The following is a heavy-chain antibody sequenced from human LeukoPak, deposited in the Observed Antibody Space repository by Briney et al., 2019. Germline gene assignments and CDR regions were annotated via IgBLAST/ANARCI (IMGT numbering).Heavy chain of an antibody. V-gene: IGHV3-7*03. CDR2: ISEDGSDK. D-gene: IGHD3-3*01. CDR3: ANDGGTYYHFWSGYRP. Sequence: GGSLRLSCAASGFTFTKYWMSWIRQPPGKGLEWAAHISEDGSDKYYVDSVKGRFTISRDNAKNSVYLQMNSLRAEDTALYYCANDGGTYYHFWSGYRPWGQGTMVTVSS. CDR1: GFTFTKYW. J-gene: IGHJ3*01.